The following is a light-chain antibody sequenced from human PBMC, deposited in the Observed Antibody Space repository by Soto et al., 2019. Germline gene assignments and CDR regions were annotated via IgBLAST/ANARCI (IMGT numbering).Light chain of an antibody. CDR1: SSDVGSYNR. J-gene: IGLJ3*02. CDR3: SSYTTSDSWV. Sequence: QSALTQPPSVSGSPGQSVTISCTGTSSDVGSYNRVAWYQHPPGTAPKLMIYEVYNRPSGVPDRFSGSKSGNTASLTISGLQAEDEADYYCSSYTTSDSWVFGGGTKLTVL. CDR2: EVY. V-gene: IGLV2-18*02.